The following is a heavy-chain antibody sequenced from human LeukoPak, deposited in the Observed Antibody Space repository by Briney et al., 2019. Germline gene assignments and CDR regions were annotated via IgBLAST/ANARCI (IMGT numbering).Heavy chain of an antibody. Sequence: ASVKVSCKASGYTFTSYAMNWVRQAPGQGLEWMGWINTNTGNPTYAQGFTGRFVFSLDTSVSTAYLQISSLKAEDTAVYYCARVGGTAMAFAGAGIDYWGQGTLVTVSS. V-gene: IGHV7-4-1*02. J-gene: IGHJ4*02. CDR1: GYTFTSYA. D-gene: IGHD5-18*01. CDR3: ARVGGTAMAFAGAGIDY. CDR2: INTNTGNP.